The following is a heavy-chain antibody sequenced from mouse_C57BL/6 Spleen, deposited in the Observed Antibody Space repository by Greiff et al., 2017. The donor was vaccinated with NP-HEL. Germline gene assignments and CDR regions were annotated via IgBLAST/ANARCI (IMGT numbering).Heavy chain of an antibody. V-gene: IGHV1-69*01. CDR1: GYTFTSYW. CDR2: IDPSDSYT. D-gene: IGHD1-1*01. J-gene: IGHJ4*01. CDR3: ARRAVVAPYDY. Sequence: QVQLQQPGAELVMPGASVKLSCKASGYTFTSYWMHWVKQRPGQGLEWIGEIDPSDSYTNYNQKFKGKSTLTVDKSSSTAYMQLSSLTSEDSAVYYCARRAVVAPYDYWGQGTSVTVSS.